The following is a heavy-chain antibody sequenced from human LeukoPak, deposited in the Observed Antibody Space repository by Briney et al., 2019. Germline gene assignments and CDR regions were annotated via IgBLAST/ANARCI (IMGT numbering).Heavy chain of an antibody. CDR3: AALHTGTFVDY. J-gene: IGHJ4*02. CDR1: GFSFSGDG. D-gene: IGHD4-17*01. CDR2: IRYDGSTK. Sequence: GGSLRLSCAASGFSFSGDGMHWVRQVPGKGLEWVAFIRYDGSTKFYTDSVKGRFAISRDNSKNTLSLQMNSLRTEDTAVYYCAALHTGTFVDYWGQGTLVTVSS. V-gene: IGHV3-30*02.